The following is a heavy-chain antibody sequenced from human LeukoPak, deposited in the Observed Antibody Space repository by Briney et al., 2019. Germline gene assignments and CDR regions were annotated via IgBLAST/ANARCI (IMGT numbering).Heavy chain of an antibody. CDR3: AKDPRGSYFT. Sequence: CVSFIRYDGSNQYYADSVKGRFTISRDNSKNTLYLQMNSLRAEDTAVYYCAKDPRGSYFTWGQGTLVTVSS. D-gene: IGHD1-26*01. V-gene: IGHV3-30*02. J-gene: IGHJ5*02. CDR2: IRYDGSNQ.